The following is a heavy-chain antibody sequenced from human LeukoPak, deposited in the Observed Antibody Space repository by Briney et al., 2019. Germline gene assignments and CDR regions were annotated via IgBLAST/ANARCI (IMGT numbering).Heavy chain of an antibody. CDR3: AKARQQWFDALDI. CDR1: GFTFSRCG. Sequence: GGSLRLSCAASGFTFSRCGVHWVRQAPGKGLEWVAIISYDGGNKYYADSVKGRLTISRDNSKNTLYLQMNSLRVEDTAVYYCAKARQQWFDALDIWGQGTMVTVSS. CDR2: ISYDGGNK. D-gene: IGHD2-8*01. V-gene: IGHV3-30*18. J-gene: IGHJ3*02.